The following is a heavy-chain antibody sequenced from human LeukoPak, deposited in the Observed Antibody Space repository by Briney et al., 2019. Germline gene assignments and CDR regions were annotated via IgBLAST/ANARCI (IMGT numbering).Heavy chain of an antibody. CDR1: GGSISSSSYY. CDR3: ARHWVRRLTYYYYDMDV. CDR2: IYYSGST. D-gene: IGHD1-14*01. J-gene: IGHJ6*02. V-gene: IGHV4-39*01. Sequence: SETLSLTCTISGGSISSSSYYWGWISQPPGKGLEWIGSIYYSGSTYYNPSLKSRVTISVDPSKNQFSLKLSSVTAADTAVYYCARHWVRRLTYYYYDMDVWGQGTTVTVSS.